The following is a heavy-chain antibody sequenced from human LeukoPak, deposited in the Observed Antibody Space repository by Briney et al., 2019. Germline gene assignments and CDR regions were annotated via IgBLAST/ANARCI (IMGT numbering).Heavy chain of an antibody. CDR2: ISGSGGST. CDR1: GFTFSSYA. CDR3: AKDLRKQLAYFDY. Sequence: PGRSLRLSCAASGFTFSSYAMSWVRQAPGKGLEWVSAISGSGGSTYYADSVKGRFTISRDNSKNTLYLQMNSLRAEDTAVYYCAKDLRKQLAYFDYWGQGTLVTVSS. D-gene: IGHD6-13*01. J-gene: IGHJ4*02. V-gene: IGHV3-23*01.